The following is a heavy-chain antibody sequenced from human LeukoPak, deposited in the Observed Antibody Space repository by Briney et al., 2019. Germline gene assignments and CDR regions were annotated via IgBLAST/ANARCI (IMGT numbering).Heavy chain of an antibody. Sequence: GGSLRLFCAASGFTFSTYNMNWVRQAPGKGLEWVSSITSSSSYIYYADSVKGRFTISRDNAKNSLYLQMNSLRAEDTAVYYCARDKAHLAAAGFIDYWGQGTLVTVSS. D-gene: IGHD6-13*01. CDR2: ITSSSSYI. CDR3: ARDKAHLAAAGFIDY. J-gene: IGHJ4*02. CDR1: GFTFSTYN. V-gene: IGHV3-21*01.